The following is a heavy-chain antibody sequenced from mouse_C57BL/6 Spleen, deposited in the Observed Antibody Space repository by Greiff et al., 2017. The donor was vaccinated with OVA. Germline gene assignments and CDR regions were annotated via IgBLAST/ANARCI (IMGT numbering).Heavy chain of an antibody. CDR1: GYTFTSYW. J-gene: IGHJ4*01. D-gene: IGHD2-3*01. V-gene: IGHV1-72*01. CDR2: IDPNSGGT. CDR3: ARSDGCYVDYAMDY. Sequence: VQLQQSGAELVKPGASVKLSCKASGYTFTSYWMHWVKQRPGRGLEWIGRIDPNSGGTKYNEKFKSKATLTVDKPSSTAYMQLSSLTSEDSAVYYGARSDGCYVDYAMDYWGQGTSVTVSS.